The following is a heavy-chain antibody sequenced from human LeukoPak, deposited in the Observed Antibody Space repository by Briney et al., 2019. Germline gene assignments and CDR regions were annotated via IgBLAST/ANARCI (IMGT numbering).Heavy chain of an antibody. J-gene: IGHJ4*02. Sequence: PGGSLRLSCAASGFTFSRNYMNWVRQTPGKGLKWVSVIYSGGSTYYADSVKGRFTISRDNSKNTLYLQMDSLRAEDTAVYYCARDRAWNYFDYWGQGTLVTVSS. V-gene: IGHV3-53*05. CDR1: GFTFSRNY. D-gene: IGHD3-3*01. CDR3: ARDRAWNYFDY. CDR2: IYSGGST.